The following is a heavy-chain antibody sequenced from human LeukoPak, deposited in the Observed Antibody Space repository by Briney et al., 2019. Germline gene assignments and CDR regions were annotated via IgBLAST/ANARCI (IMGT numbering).Heavy chain of an antibody. V-gene: IGHV3-21*01. Sequence: GGSLRLSCAASGFMFTSYSMNWVRQAPGKRLEWVSSISASSTYIFYGDSVKGRFTLSRDNARSSLYLQMNGLRAEDTAVYYCARIAISSLGAYYMDVWGKGTTVTVSS. CDR2: ISASSTYI. D-gene: IGHD5-24*01. J-gene: IGHJ6*03. CDR3: ARIAISSLGAYYMDV. CDR1: GFMFTSYS.